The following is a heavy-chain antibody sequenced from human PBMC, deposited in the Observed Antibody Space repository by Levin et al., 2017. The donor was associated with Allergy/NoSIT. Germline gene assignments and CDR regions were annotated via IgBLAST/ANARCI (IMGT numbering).Heavy chain of an antibody. D-gene: IGHD2-21*02. CDR3: AGVMVTSGAYQFYHMDV. V-gene: IGHV4-59*01. J-gene: IGHJ6*03. CDR1: GDSISSLY. CDR2: VSYSGST. Sequence: SQTLSLTCTVSGDSISSLYWSWIRQPPGKGLEWIGFVSYSGSTIPNPSLKSRVTFSFDTSKNQFSLRGASVTAADTAVYFCAGVMVTSGAYQFYHMDVWGQGTAVTVS.